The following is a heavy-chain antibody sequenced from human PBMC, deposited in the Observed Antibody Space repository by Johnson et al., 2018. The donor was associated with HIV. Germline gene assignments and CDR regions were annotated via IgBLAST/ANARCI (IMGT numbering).Heavy chain of an antibody. Sequence: AAGGVTFSSYGMHWVRQAPGKGLEGVAFIRYDGNNKYYGDSVKGRFTISRDNAKNSLYLQMNSLRADDTAVYYCVRDDYAFHIWGQGTMVTVSS. CDR2: IRYDGNNK. J-gene: IGHJ3*02. V-gene: IGHV3-30*02. D-gene: IGHD2-21*02. CDR3: VRDDYAFHI. CDR1: GVTFSSYG.